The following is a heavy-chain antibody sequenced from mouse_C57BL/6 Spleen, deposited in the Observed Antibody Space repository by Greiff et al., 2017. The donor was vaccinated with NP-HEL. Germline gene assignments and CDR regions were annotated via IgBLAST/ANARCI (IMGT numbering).Heavy chain of an antibody. CDR2: INPNYGTT. V-gene: IGHV1-39*01. CDR3: ARREYYGSSYYLGYAMDY. D-gene: IGHD1-1*01. Sequence: EVQLQQSGPELVKPGASVKISCKASGYSFTDYNMNWVKQSNGKSLEWIGVINPNYGTTSYNQKFKGKATLTVDQSSSTAYMQLNSLISEDSAVYYCARREYYGSSYYLGYAMDYWGQGTSVTVSS. CDR1: GYSFTDYN. J-gene: IGHJ4*01.